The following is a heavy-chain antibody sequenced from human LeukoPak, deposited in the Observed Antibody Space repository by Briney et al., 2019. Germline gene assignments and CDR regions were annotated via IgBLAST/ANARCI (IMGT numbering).Heavy chain of an antibody. Sequence: PGGSLRLSCAASGFTFSSYDMHWVRHATGKGLEWVSAIGTAGDTYYPGSVKGRFTISRENAKNSLYLQMNSLRAGDTAVYYCARAESSGWETYYYYYGMDVWGQGTTVTVSS. CDR3: ARAESSGWETYYYYYGMDV. V-gene: IGHV3-13*01. D-gene: IGHD6-19*01. J-gene: IGHJ6*02. CDR2: IGTAGDT. CDR1: GFTFSSYD.